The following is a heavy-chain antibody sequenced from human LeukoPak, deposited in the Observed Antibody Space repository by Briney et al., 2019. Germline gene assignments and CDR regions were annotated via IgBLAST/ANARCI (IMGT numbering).Heavy chain of an antibody. D-gene: IGHD3-22*01. V-gene: IGHV3-49*04. CDR3: TRDLNYDSSGYYPGPVDY. CDR2: IRSKAYGGTT. CDR1: GFTLSPYW. Sequence: PGGSLRLSCAASGFTLSPYWMHWVRQAPGKGLEWVGFIRSKAYGGTTEYAASVKGRFTISRDDSKSIAYLQMNSLKTEDTAVYYCTRDLNYDSSGYYPGPVDYWGQGTLVTVSS. J-gene: IGHJ4*02.